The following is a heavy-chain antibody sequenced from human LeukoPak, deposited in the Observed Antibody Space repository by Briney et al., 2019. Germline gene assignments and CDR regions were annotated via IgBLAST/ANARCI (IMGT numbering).Heavy chain of an antibody. Sequence: SETLSLTCTVSGGSISSYYWSWIRQPPGKGLEWMAYIHSSGSTNYNPSLKSRLTASVDTSKNQFSLNVRSVTAADTAVYYCAKVASGGAKFDYWGQGTLVTVSS. J-gene: IGHJ4*02. D-gene: IGHD3-10*01. CDR1: GGSISSYY. CDR2: IHSSGST. CDR3: AKVASGGAKFDY. V-gene: IGHV4-59*01.